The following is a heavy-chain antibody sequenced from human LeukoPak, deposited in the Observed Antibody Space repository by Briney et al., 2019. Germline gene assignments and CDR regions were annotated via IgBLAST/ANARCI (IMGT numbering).Heavy chain of an antibody. J-gene: IGHJ6*02. CDR2: IVVGSGNT. CDR3: AAGRYDFWSGYHYGTVV. Sequence: SVKVSCKASGFTFTSSAMQWVRQARGQRLEWIGWIVVGSGNTNYAQKFQERVTITRDMSTSTAYMELSSLRSEDTAVYYCAAGRYDFWSGYHYGTVVWGQGTTVTVSS. CDR1: GFTFTSSA. V-gene: IGHV1-58*02. D-gene: IGHD3-3*01.